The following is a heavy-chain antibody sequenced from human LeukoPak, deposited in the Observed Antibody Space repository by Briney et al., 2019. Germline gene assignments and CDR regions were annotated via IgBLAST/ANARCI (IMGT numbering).Heavy chain of an antibody. J-gene: IGHJ4*02. CDR1: GDFISSGSYY. Sequence: SETLSLTCTVSGDFISSGSYYWSWIRQSAGKGLEWIGRIYTSGSTNYNPSLKSRVTISVDTSKNQFSLKLSSVTAADTAVYYCARDGEGDYFDYWGQGTLVTVSS. CDR2: IYTSGST. CDR3: ARDGEGDYFDY. V-gene: IGHV4-61*02. D-gene: IGHD2-21*01.